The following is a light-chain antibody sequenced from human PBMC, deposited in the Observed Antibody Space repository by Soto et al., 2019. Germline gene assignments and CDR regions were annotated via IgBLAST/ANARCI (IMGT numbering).Light chain of an antibody. J-gene: IGLJ3*02. V-gene: IGLV2-14*03. CDR1: SSDVGEYNY. CDR2: DVT. Sequence: QSALTQPASVSGSPGQSITISCTGTSSDVGEYNYVSWYQQHPGKAPKLVIYDVTYRPSGVSNRFSGSKSGNTASLTISGVQAADEADYYCSSYRRSNTRVFGGGTQLTVL. CDR3: SSYRRSNTRV.